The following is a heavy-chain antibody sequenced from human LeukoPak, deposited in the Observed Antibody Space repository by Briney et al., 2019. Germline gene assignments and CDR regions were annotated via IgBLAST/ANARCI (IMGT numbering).Heavy chain of an antibody. CDR2: IVVGSGNT. Sequence: EASVKVSCKASGFTFTSSAMQWVRQARGQRLEWIGWIVVGSGNTNYAQKFQGRVTITADESTSTAYMELSSLRSEDTAVYYCARPRGYSGYDSAFDIWGQGTMVTVSS. CDR1: GFTFTSSA. J-gene: IGHJ3*02. D-gene: IGHD5-12*01. V-gene: IGHV1-58*02. CDR3: ARPRGYSGYDSAFDI.